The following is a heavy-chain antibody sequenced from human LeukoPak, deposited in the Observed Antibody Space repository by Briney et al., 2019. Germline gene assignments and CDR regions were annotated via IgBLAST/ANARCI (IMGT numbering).Heavy chain of an antibody. Sequence: GGSLRLSCAASGFTFDDYTMHWVRQAPGKGLEWVSFISGTSDYTYYADSVKGRITISRDNAKNSLNLQMNSLRAEDTAVYYCARVAAVAGTVIDYWGQGTLVTVSS. V-gene: IGHV3-21*01. D-gene: IGHD6-19*01. CDR3: ARVAAVAGTVIDY. CDR1: GFTFDDYT. CDR2: ISGTSDYT. J-gene: IGHJ4*02.